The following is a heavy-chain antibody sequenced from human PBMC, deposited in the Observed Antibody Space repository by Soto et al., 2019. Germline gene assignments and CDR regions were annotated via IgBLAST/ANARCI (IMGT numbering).Heavy chain of an antibody. CDR3: AKALRLRLDFEAFDY. D-gene: IGHD5-12*01. J-gene: IGHJ4*02. CDR1: GFTVSNNY. CDR2: IYSGGYT. Sequence: GGSLRLSCAVSGFTVSNNYMSWVRQAPGKGLEGVSVIYSGGYTAYGDSVKGRFTISRDNSKNMLYLQMNSLRAEDTAVYYCAKALRLRLDFEAFDYWGQGTLVTVSS. V-gene: IGHV3-53*01.